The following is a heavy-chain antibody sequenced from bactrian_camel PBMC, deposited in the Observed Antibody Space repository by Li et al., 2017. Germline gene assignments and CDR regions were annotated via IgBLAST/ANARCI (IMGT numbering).Heavy chain of an antibody. Sequence: VQLVEAGGGLVQPGESLRLSCIASGFTFSSYDMTWVRQRPGKGLEWVSAINSGGGSTYYADSVKGRFTVSRDNAKNTLYLEMDSLKIEDTAVYYCAKDRYYGLDDLFGYWGQGTQVTVS. D-gene: IGHD1*01. J-gene: IGHJ6*01. CDR3: AKDRYYGLDDLFGY. CDR1: GFTFSSYD. CDR2: INSGGGST. V-gene: IGHV3S40*01.